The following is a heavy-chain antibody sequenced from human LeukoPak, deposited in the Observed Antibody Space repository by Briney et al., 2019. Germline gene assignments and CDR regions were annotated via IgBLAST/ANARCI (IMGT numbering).Heavy chain of an antibody. J-gene: IGHJ3*02. CDR2: INSDGSGT. D-gene: IGHD6-19*01. CDR1: GFTFSSYW. Sequence: GGSLRLSCAASGFTFSSYWMHWVRQAPGKGLVWVSRINSDGSGTSYADSVKGRFTISRDNAKNTLYLQMNSLRAEDTAVYYCAREGQQWLVSNDAFDIWGQGTMVTVSS. V-gene: IGHV3-74*01. CDR3: AREGQQWLVSNDAFDI.